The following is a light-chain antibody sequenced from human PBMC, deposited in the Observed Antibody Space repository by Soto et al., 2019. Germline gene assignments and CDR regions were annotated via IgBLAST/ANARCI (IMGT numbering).Light chain of an antibody. CDR2: GAS. V-gene: IGKV3D-15*01. J-gene: IGKJ5*01. Sequence: EIVMTQSPVTLSVSPGERVTLSCRASQSISNKLAWYQQKPGQAPRLLIYGASTRATGIPARFSGSGSGTEFTLTISSLQSEDFAVYYCQQYNKWPPITFGQGTRLEIK. CDR1: QSISNK. CDR3: QQYNKWPPIT.